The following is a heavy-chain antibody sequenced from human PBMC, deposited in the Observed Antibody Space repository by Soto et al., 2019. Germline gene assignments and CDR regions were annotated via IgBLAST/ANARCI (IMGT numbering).Heavy chain of an antibody. CDR2: IYYSRST. D-gene: IGHD3-10*01. CDR3: ARGEGYYGSGSYYDVIDYFDY. J-gene: IGHJ4*02. V-gene: IGHV4-59*01. CDR1: GGSISSYY. Sequence: SETLSLTCTVSGGSISSYYWSWIRQPPGKGLEWIGYIYYSRSTNYNPSLKSRVTISVDTSKNQFSLKLSSVTAADTAVYYCARGEGYYGSGSYYDVIDYFDYWGQGTLVTVSS.